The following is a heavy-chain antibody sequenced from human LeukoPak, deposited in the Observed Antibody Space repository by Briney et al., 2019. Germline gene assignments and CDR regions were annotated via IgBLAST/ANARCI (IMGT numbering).Heavy chain of an antibody. CDR3: ARSNEGYCSGGSCYSGYYYYMDV. Sequence: KPSETLSLTCTVSGGSISSYYWSWIRQPPGKGLEWIGYIYYTGSTNYNPSLKSRDTISIDTSQNQFSLKLSSVTAADTAVYYCARSNEGYCSGGSCYSGYYYYMDVWGKGTTVTVSS. J-gene: IGHJ6*03. CDR1: GGSISSYY. CDR2: IYYTGST. D-gene: IGHD2-15*01. V-gene: IGHV4-59*01.